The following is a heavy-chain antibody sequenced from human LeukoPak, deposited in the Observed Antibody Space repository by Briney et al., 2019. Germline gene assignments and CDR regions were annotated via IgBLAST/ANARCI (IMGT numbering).Heavy chain of an antibody. CDR1: GGSISSSNW. J-gene: IGHJ4*02. CDR3: ARGPYYYDSSGYYEGGYFDY. V-gene: IGHV4-4*02. D-gene: IGHD3-22*01. Sequence: SETLSLTCAVSGGSISSSNWWSWVRQPPGKGLEWIGEIYRSGSTNYNPSLKSRVTISVDKSKNQFSLKLSSVTAADTAVYYCARGPYYYDSSGYYEGGYFDYWGQGTLVTVSS. CDR2: IYRSGST.